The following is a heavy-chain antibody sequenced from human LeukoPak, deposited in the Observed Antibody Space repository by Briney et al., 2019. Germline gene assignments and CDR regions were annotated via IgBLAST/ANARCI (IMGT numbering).Heavy chain of an antibody. J-gene: IGHJ6*04. D-gene: IGHD3-22*01. CDR2: IYYSGST. CDR1: GGSISSYY. V-gene: IGHV4-59*01. Sequence: SETLSLTCTVSGGSISSYYWSWIRQPPGKGLEWIGYIYYSGSTNYNPSLKSRVTISVDTSKNQFSLKLSSVTAADTAVYYCAREGYYYDSSGYYYSLGMDVWGKGTTVTVSS. CDR3: AREGYYYDSSGYYYSLGMDV.